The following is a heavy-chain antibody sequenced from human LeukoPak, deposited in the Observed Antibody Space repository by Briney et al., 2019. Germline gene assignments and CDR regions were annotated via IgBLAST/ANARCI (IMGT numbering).Heavy chain of an antibody. CDR1: GYSISSGYY. CDR2: IYYSGST. CDR3: ARVVVVVPAAWDAFDI. V-gene: IGHV4-38-2*02. J-gene: IGHJ3*02. D-gene: IGHD2-2*01. Sequence: SETLSLTCTVSGYSISSGYYWGWIRQPPGKGLEWIGSIYYSGSTYYNPSLKSRVTISVDTSKNQFSLKLSSVTAADTAVYYCARVVVVVPAAWDAFDIWGQGTMVTVSS.